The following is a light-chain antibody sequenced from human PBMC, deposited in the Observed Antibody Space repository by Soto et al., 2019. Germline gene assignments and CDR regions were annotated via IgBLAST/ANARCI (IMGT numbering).Light chain of an antibody. CDR3: QQYNSWPLT. Sequence: EIVMTQSPATLSMSPGERATLSCRASQSISTKVAWYQQKPGQAPRLLIYGASTRATGVPARFSGSGSGTEFTIIISSLKSEHFAVYYFQQYNSWPLTFGGGTKVEIK. J-gene: IGKJ4*01. CDR2: GAS. V-gene: IGKV3-15*01. CDR1: QSISTK.